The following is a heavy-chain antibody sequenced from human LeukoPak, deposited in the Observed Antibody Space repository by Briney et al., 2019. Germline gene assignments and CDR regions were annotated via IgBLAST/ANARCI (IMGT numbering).Heavy chain of an antibody. V-gene: IGHV3-23*01. D-gene: IGHD6-13*01. CDR2: ISGTGGST. CDR1: GFTFSSYV. CDR3: ARGLYSSSWYDFDY. Sequence: GGSLRLSCAASGFTFSSYVMSWVRQAPGKGLEWVSTISGTGGSTYYADSVKGRFTISRDNAKNSLFLQLNSLRAEDTAVYYCARGLYSSSWYDFDYWGQGSLVTVSS. J-gene: IGHJ4*02.